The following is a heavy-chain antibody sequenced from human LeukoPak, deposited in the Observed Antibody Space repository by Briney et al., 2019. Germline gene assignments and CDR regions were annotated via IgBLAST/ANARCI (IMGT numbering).Heavy chain of an antibody. CDR3: ARRVRGVNDAFNI. CDR2: INHSGST. D-gene: IGHD3-10*01. V-gene: IGHV4-34*01. CDR1: GGSFSGYY. J-gene: IGHJ3*02. Sequence: SETLSLTCAVYGGSFSGYYWSWIRQPPGKGLEWIGEINHSGSTNYNPSLKSRVTISVDTSKNQFSLKLSSVTAADTAVYYCARRVRGVNDAFNIWGQGTMVTVSS.